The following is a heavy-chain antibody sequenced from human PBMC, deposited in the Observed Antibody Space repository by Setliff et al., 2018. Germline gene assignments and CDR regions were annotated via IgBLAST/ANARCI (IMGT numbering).Heavy chain of an antibody. Sequence: ASVKVSCKASGFTFTDYLMNWMRQAPEQGLEWMGRINLNTGNIFYAQEFQGRVTLTRDTSTSTVYMELSSLRTEDTAVYYCARGYYDSYARYYVVGDYWGQGTPVTVSS. CDR3: ARGYYDSYARYYVVGDY. J-gene: IGHJ4*02. V-gene: IGHV1-2*02. CDR1: GFTFTDYL. CDR2: INLNTGNI. D-gene: IGHD3-22*01.